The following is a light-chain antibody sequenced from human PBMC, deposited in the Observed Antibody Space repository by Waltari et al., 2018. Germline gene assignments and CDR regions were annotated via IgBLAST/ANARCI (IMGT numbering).Light chain of an antibody. CDR1: QSVLYTSYNKNF. Sequence: DIVMTQSPDSLAVSLGERATINCKSSQSVLYTSYNKNFLAWYQQKPGQPPKLLIYWASTRESGVPDRFGGSGSGTDFTLTISSLQSEDVAVYYCQQYYSSPWTFGQGSKVEIK. CDR3: QQYYSSPWT. J-gene: IGKJ1*01. V-gene: IGKV4-1*01. CDR2: WAS.